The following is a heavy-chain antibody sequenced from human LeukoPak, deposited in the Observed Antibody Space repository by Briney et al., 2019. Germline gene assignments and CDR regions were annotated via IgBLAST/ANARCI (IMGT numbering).Heavy chain of an antibody. J-gene: IGHJ4*02. CDR1: GFTFSTYA. D-gene: IGHD6-13*01. V-gene: IGHV3-23*01. CDR2: ISGSGGST. CDR3: AKAGSSNWYYFDY. Sequence: GGSLRLSCAASGFTFSTYAMSCVRQPPGKGLEWVSGISGSGGSTYYADSVKGRFTISRDNSKNTLYLQMNSLRAEDTAVYYCAKAGSSNWYYFDYWGQGTLVTVSS.